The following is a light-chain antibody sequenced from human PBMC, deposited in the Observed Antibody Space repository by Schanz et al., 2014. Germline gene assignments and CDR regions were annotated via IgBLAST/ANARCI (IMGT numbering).Light chain of an antibody. CDR2: GAS. CDR3: QRYGTSPPLT. CDR1: QTVASDY. V-gene: IGKV3-20*01. Sequence: EIVLTQSPGTLSLSPGERATLSCRASQTVASDYLAWYQHIPGQAPRLLIYGASSRPTGIPDRFSGSGSGTAFPLTITRLEPEDSAVYYCQRYGTSPPLTFGGGTKIDIK. J-gene: IGKJ4*01.